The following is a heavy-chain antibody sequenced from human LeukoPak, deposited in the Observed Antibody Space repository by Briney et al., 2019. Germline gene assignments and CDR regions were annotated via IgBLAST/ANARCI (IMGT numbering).Heavy chain of an antibody. CDR2: LSGSGGSK. V-gene: IGHV3-23*01. CDR1: GFTFSSYA. D-gene: IGHD2-15*01. Sequence: PGGSLRLSCAASGFTFSSYAMSWVPQAPGKGLEWGSGLSGSGGSKHYADSVKDRFTISRDNSKNTLYLQMNSLRAEDTAVYYCAKETVVVVAATPDAFDIWGQGRMVSV. J-gene: IGHJ3*02. CDR3: AKETVVVVAATPDAFDI.